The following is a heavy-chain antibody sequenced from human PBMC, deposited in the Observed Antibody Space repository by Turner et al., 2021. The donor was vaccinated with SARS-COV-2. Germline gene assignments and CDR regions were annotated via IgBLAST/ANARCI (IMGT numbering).Heavy chain of an antibody. Sequence: QVQLQESGPGLVKPSETLSLTCTVSGGSISSYYWSWIRQFPGKGLEWIGYIHHSGSTHYNPSLRSRVTLSIDTSKKRLSLKMKSVTAADTAVYHCARNTCSSTSRLAVFDPWGQGTLVSVSS. D-gene: IGHD2-2*01. J-gene: IGHJ5*02. CDR2: IHHSGST. CDR1: GGSISSYY. V-gene: IGHV4-59*01. CDR3: ARNTCSSTSRLAVFDP.